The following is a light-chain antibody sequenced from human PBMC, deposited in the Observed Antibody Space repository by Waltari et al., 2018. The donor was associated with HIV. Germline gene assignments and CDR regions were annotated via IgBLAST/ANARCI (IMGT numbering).Light chain of an antibody. CDR2: DAS. J-gene: IGKJ5*01. Sequence: EIVLTQSPATLSLSLGERATISCRASQSVSSYLACYQQKPGQAPRLLIYDASNRDTGIPARFSRSASGTDFTLTISSLEPEDFAVYYWQQRSNWTPGITFGQGTRLEIK. CDR1: QSVSSY. CDR3: QQRSNWTPGIT. V-gene: IGKV3-11*01.